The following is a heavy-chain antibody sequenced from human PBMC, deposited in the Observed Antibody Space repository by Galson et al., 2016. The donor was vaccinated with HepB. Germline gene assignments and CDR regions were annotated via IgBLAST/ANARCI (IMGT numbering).Heavy chain of an antibody. CDR1: GFTFNTFV. CDR2: ISSSGGTS. V-gene: IGHV3-23*01. Sequence: SLRLSCAASGFTFNTFVMSWVRQAPGKGLEWVSVISSSGGTSFYADSVKGRFTISRDNSKKTLYLQMNSLRAEDTAVYYCAKVADEYYFDYWGQGTLVTVSS. CDR3: AKVADEYYFDY. J-gene: IGHJ4*02.